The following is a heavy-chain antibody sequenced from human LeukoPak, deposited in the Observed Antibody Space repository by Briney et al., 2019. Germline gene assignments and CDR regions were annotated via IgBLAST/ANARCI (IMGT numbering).Heavy chain of an antibody. V-gene: IGHV1-8*01. CDR2: MNPNSSNT. J-gene: IGHJ4*02. CDR3: ARGIGSTTVTTLEYYFDY. Sequence: ASVKVSCKASGYTFTSYDINWVRQATGQGLEWMGWMNPNSSNTGYAQKFQGRVTMTRNIFISTAYMELSSLRSEDTDVYYCARGIGSTTVTTLEYYFDYWGQGTLVTVSS. D-gene: IGHD4-17*01. CDR1: GYTFTSYD.